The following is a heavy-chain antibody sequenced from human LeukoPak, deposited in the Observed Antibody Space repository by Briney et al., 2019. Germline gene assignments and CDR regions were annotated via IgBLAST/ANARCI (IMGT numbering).Heavy chain of an antibody. CDR1: GFIFSSYS. CDR2: ISSSSSYI. D-gene: IGHD3-22*01. V-gene: IGHV3-21*01. Sequence: GGSLRLSCAASGFIFSSYSMNWVRQAPGKGLEWVSCISSSSSYIYYADSEKGRFTISRDNSKNTLNLQMNSLRAEDTAVYYCAKDPTHYRVWDYYETIGLSYWGQGTLVTVSS. CDR3: AKDPTHYRVWDYYETIGLSY. J-gene: IGHJ4*02.